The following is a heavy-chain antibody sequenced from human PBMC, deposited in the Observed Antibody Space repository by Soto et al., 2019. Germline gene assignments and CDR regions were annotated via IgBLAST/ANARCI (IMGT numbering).Heavy chain of an antibody. D-gene: IGHD2-2*01. CDR3: ARNDYCSSISCQLYRYYFDY. J-gene: IGHJ4*02. V-gene: IGHV1-69*13. CDR2: IIPIFGTA. CDR1: GGTFSSYA. Sequence: RASVKVSCKASGGTFSSYAISWVRQAPGQGLEWMGGIIPIFGTANYAQKFQGRVTITADESTSTAYMELSSLRSEDTAVYYCARNDYCSSISCQLYRYYFDYWGQGTLVTVSS.